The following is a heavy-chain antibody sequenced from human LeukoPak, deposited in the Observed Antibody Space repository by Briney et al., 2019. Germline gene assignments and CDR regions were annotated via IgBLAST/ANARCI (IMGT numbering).Heavy chain of an antibody. CDR2: IYDDNT. D-gene: IGHD3-10*01. CDR1: GFTVSAYA. J-gene: IGHJ4*02. CDR3: AARKVRGVWFYLDY. V-gene: IGHV3-23*01. Sequence: GGSLRLSCAASGFTVSAYAMAWVRQAPGKGLEWVSTIYDDNTYYADSVKGRFAISTDNSKNTLYLQMNSPRVEDTAVYFCAARKVRGVWFYLDYWGQGTLVTVSS.